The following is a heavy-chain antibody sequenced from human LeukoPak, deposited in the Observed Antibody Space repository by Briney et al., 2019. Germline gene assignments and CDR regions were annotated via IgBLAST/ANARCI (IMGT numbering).Heavy chain of an antibody. CDR3: ARVLTDPRYGSGSGYFDY. V-gene: IGHV3-30*04. D-gene: IGHD3-10*01. Sequence: GGSLRLSCAASGFTFSSYAMHWVRQAPGKGLEWVAVISYDGSNKYYADSVKGRFTTSRDNSKNTLYLQMNSLRAEDTAVYYCARVLTDPRYGSGSGYFDYWGQGTLVTVSS. CDR2: ISYDGSNK. CDR1: GFTFSSYA. J-gene: IGHJ4*02.